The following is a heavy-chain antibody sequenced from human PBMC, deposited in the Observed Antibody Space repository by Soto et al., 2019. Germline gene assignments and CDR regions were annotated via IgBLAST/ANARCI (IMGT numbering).Heavy chain of an antibody. D-gene: IGHD2-15*01. CDR1: GGSISSGGYY. J-gene: IGHJ3*02. V-gene: IGHV4-31*03. Sequence: SETLSLTCTVSGGSISSGGYYWSWIRQHPGKGLEWIGYIYYSGSTYYNPSLKSRVTISVDTSKNQFSLKLSSVTAADTAVYYCARVVVAWSYTFDIWGQGTMVTVSS. CDR3: ARVVVAWSYTFDI. CDR2: IYYSGST.